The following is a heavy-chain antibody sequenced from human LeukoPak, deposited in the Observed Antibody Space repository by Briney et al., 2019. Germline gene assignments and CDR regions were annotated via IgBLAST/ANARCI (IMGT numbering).Heavy chain of an antibody. J-gene: IGHJ4*02. CDR1: GFTFSSYG. D-gene: IGHD3-16*01. CDR2: IRYDGTIK. CDR3: ARDGGGGDYCDY. V-gene: IGHV3-30*02. Sequence: PGGSLRLSCAASGFTFSSYGMHWVRQAPGKGLEWVAYIRYDGTIKYYADSVKGRFTISRDNSKNTLYLQMNSLRAEDTAVYYCARDGGGGDYCDYWGQGTLVTVSS.